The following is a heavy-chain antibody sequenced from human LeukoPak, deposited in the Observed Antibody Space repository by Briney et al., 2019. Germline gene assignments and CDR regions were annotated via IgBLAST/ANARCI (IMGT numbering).Heavy chain of an antibody. Sequence: GGSLRLSCAASGFTFSSYWMSWVRQAPGKGLEWVANIKQDGSEKYYVDSVKGRFTISRDNAKNSLYLQMNSLRAEDTAVYYCARGLGTIFGGADYWGQGTLVTVSS. D-gene: IGHD3-3*01. J-gene: IGHJ4*02. V-gene: IGHV3-7*04. CDR1: GFTFSSYW. CDR3: ARGLGTIFGGADY. CDR2: IKQDGSEK.